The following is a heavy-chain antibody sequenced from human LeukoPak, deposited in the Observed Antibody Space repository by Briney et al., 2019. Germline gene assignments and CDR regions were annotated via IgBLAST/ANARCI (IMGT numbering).Heavy chain of an antibody. V-gene: IGHV1-8*01. D-gene: IGHD6-19*01. CDR2: MNPNSGNT. Sequence: ASVKLSCKASGYTFTSYDINWVRQATGQGLEWMGWMNPNSGNTSYAQNFQGRVTMTRNTSISTAYMELSSLRSEDTAVYYCASNVAVAGAFDIWGQGRMLSVCS. CDR3: ASNVAVAGAFDI. J-gene: IGHJ3*02. CDR1: GYTFTSYD.